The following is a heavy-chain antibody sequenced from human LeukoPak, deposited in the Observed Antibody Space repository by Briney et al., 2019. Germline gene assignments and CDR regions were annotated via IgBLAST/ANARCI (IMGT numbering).Heavy chain of an antibody. CDR1: GASISSYY. CDR3: ARDETHFYGSGSSNWFDP. D-gene: IGHD3-10*01. Sequence: SETLSLTCTVSGASISSYYWSWIRQPPGKGLEWIGYIYYSGTTIYNPSLKSRLTISLDTSKNQFSLNLSSVTAADTAVYYCARDETHFYGSGSSNWFDPWGQGTLVAVSS. J-gene: IGHJ5*02. CDR2: IYYSGTT. V-gene: IGHV4-59*12.